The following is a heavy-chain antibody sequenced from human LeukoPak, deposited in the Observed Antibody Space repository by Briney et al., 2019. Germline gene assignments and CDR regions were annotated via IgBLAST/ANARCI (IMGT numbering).Heavy chain of an antibody. D-gene: IGHD1-1*01. CDR2: IRSNACGETA. V-gene: IGHV3-49*03. CDR3: TRDRGAYNLYDY. CDR1: GFTFGDYA. J-gene: IGHJ4*02. Sequence: GGSLRLSCTASGFTFGDYAMSWIRQAPGKGLEWVGFIRSNACGETADYAASVKGRFTISRDDFKAIAYLQMNSLKTEDTAVYHCTRDRGAYNLYDYWGQGTLVTVSS.